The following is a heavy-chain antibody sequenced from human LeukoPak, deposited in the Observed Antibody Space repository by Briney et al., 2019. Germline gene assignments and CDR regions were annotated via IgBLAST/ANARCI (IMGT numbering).Heavy chain of an antibody. D-gene: IGHD6-6*01. J-gene: IGHJ5*02. Sequence: SVKVSCKASGYTFTSYYMHWVRQAPGQGLEWMGGIIPIFGTANYAQKFQGRVTITADESTSTAYMELSSLRSEDTAVYYCARVGAGAARLEYWFDPWGQGTLVTVSS. V-gene: IGHV1-69*13. CDR2: IIPIFGTA. CDR3: ARVGAGAARLEYWFDP. CDR1: GYTFTSYY.